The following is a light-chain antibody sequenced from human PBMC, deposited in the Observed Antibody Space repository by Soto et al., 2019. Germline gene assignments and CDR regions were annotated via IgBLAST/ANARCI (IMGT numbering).Light chain of an antibody. J-gene: IGLJ1*01. CDR3: SLYTTSTTSV. V-gene: IGLV2-14*01. Sequence: SVLTQHASVSGDPGQSITISGIRASSAVGGYRYVSWYQHHPGKAPKLMIYEVSNRPSGVSDRFSGSKSGNTASLTISGLQAQDEADDYCSLYTTSTTSVIGTGAKDT. CDR1: SSAVGGYRY. CDR2: EVS.